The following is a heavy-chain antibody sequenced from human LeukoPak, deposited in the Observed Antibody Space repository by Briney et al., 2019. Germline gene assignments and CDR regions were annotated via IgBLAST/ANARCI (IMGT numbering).Heavy chain of an antibody. Sequence: GGSLRLSCAASGFTFSSHWMNWVRQPPGKGLEWVAKINQDGSEKYYVDSVKGRFTISRDNAKNSLYLQMNSLRAEDTAVYYCARDSQLLIGLFSRYYYMDVWGKGTTVTVSS. CDR3: ARDSQLLIGLFSRYYYMDV. V-gene: IGHV3-7*01. CDR1: GFTFSSHW. D-gene: IGHD2-2*01. J-gene: IGHJ6*03. CDR2: INQDGSEK.